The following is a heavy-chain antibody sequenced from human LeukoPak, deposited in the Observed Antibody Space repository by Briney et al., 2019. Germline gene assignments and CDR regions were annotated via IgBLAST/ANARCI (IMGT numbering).Heavy chain of an antibody. CDR1: GFTFSSYA. Sequence: GGSLRLSCAASGFTFSSYAMSWVRQAPGKGLEWVSAISGSGGGTYYADSVKGRFTISRDNSKNTLYLQMNSLRAEDTAVYYCATFQRYYYDSSGSPQDYWGQGTLVTVSS. V-gene: IGHV3-23*01. D-gene: IGHD3-22*01. J-gene: IGHJ4*02. CDR3: ATFQRYYYDSSGSPQDY. CDR2: ISGSGGGT.